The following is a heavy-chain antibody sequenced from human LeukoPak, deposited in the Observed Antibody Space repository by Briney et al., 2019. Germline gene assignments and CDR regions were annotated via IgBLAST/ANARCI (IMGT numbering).Heavy chain of an antibody. J-gene: IGHJ4*02. CDR2: ISSSSSYI. CDR1: GFTFSSYS. D-gene: IGHD1-14*01. Sequence: GGSLRLSCAASGFTFSSYSMNWVRQAPGKGLEWVSSISSSSSYIYYADSVKGRFTISRDNAKNSLYLQMNSLRAEDTAVYYCARDFANSDRSFDYWGQGTLVTVSS. CDR3: ARDFANSDRSFDY. V-gene: IGHV3-21*01.